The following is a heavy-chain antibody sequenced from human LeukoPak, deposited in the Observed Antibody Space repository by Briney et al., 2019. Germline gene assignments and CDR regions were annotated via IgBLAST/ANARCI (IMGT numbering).Heavy chain of an antibody. V-gene: IGHV4-59*01. CDR1: GGSISSYY. CDR2: ISYSGST. CDR3: ARVLLQSYFDY. J-gene: IGHJ4*02. Sequence: SETLSLTCTVSGGSISSYYWSWIRQPPGKGLEWIGYISYSGSTNYNTSLKRRVTISKDTSKNQFSLKLSSVTAADTAVYYCARVLLQSYFDYWGQGTLVTVSS. D-gene: IGHD2-21*02.